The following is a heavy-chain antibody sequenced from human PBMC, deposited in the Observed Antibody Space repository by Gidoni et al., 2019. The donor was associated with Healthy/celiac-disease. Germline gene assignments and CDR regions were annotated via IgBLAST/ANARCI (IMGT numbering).Heavy chain of an antibody. CDR1: GFTFSDYY. CDR3: ARDPTYYDFWSGIGSIEKYGMDV. Sequence: QVQLVESGGGLVKPGGSLRPSCAASGFTFSDYYMSWIRRAPGKGLEWVSYISSSVSTIYYADSVKGRFTISRDNAKNSLYLQMNSLRAEDTAVYYCARDPTYYDFWSGIGSIEKYGMDVWGQGTTVTVSS. D-gene: IGHD3-3*01. CDR2: ISSSVSTI. J-gene: IGHJ6*02. V-gene: IGHV3-11*01.